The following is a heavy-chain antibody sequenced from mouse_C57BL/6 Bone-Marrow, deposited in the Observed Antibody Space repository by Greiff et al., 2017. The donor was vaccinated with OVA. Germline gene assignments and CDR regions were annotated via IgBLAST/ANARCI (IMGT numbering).Heavy chain of an antibody. CDR2: IDPSDSYT. V-gene: IGHV1-50*01. Sequence: QVHVKQPGAELVKPGASVKLSCKASGYTFTSYWMQWVKQRPGQGLEWIGEIDPSDSYTNYNQKFKGKATLTVDTSSSTAYMQLSSLTSEDSAVYYCARRGRGTWFAYWGQGTLVTVSA. J-gene: IGHJ3*01. CDR1: GYTFTSYW. CDR3: ARRGRGTWFAY.